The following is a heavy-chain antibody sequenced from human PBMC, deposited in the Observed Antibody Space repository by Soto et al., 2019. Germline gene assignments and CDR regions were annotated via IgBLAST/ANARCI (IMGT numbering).Heavy chain of an antibody. CDR1: GYTFTGYY. Sequence: GASVKVSCKASGYTFTGYYMHWVRQAPGQGLEWMGWINPNSGGTNYAQNFQGWVTMTRDTSISTAYMELSRLRSDDTAVYYCARWGFWSGYKEAYYYGMDVWGQGTTVTVSS. J-gene: IGHJ6*02. V-gene: IGHV1-2*04. CDR2: INPNSGGT. D-gene: IGHD3-3*01. CDR3: ARWGFWSGYKEAYYYGMDV.